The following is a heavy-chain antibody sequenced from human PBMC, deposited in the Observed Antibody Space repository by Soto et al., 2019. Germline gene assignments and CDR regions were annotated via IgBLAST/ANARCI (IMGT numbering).Heavy chain of an antibody. CDR2: IYYSGST. CDR3: ARVVGATSYHFDC. V-gene: IGHV4-59*12. Sequence: SLTCTVSGGSISSYYWSWIRPPPGKGLEWIGYIYYSGSTNYNPSLKSRVTISVDTSKNQFSLKLSSVTAADTAVYYCARVVGATSYHFDCLGQGTLVAVSS. D-gene: IGHD1-26*01. CDR1: GGSISSYY. J-gene: IGHJ4*02.